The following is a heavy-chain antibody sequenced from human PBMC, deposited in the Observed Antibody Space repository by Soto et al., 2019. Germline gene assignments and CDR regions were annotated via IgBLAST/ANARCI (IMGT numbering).Heavy chain of an antibody. CDR1: GFTFSSYW. CDR3: ASGIFSGSYDYYYGRDV. Sequence: GGSLRLSCAASGFTFSSYWMHWVRQAPGKGLVWVSRINSDGSSTSYADSVKGRFTISRDNAKNTLYLQMNSLRAEDTAVYYCASGIFSGSYDYYYGRDVWGQGTTVTVSS. D-gene: IGHD1-26*01. CDR2: INSDGSST. V-gene: IGHV3-74*01. J-gene: IGHJ6*02.